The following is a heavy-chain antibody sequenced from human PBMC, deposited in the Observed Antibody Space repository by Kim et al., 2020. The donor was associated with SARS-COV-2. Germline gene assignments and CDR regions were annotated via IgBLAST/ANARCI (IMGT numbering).Heavy chain of an antibody. CDR3: ARDRVGGGMDV. Sequence: GGSLRLSCAASGFTFSSYSMNWVRQAPGKGLEWVSSISSSSSYIYYADSVKGRFTISRDNAKNSLYLQMNSLRAEDTAVYYCARDRVGGGMDVWGQGTTVTVSS. J-gene: IGHJ6*02. CDR1: GFTFSSYS. V-gene: IGHV3-21*01. CDR2: ISSSSSYI. D-gene: IGHD2-15*01.